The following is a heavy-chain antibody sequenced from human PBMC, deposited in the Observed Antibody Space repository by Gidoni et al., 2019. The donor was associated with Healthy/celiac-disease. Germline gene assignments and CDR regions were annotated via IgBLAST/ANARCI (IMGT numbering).Heavy chain of an antibody. CDR2: ISYDGSNK. CDR3: AREDRAMVRGVNIS. D-gene: IGHD3-10*01. J-gene: IGHJ5*02. V-gene: IGHV3-30-3*01. CDR1: GFTFSSYA. Sequence: QVQLVESGGGVVQPGRSLRLSCAASGFTFSSYAMHWVRQAPGKGLEWVAVISYDGSNKYYADSVKGRFTISRDNSKNTLYLQMNSLRAEDTAVYYCAREDRAMVRGVNISWGQGTLVTVSS.